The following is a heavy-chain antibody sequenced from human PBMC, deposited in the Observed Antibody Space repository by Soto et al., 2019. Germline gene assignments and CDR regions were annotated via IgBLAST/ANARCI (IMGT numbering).Heavy chain of an antibody. V-gene: IGHV4-4*07. J-gene: IGHJ5*02. Sequence: PSETLSLTCTVSNASISNFYWNWIRQPAGKGLEWIGRIHGSGSATSNPSLRSRVTLSVATSKNQFSLKVNSVTGADTAVNYWARSSHKESWFDPWGQGTLVTVSS. D-gene: IGHD6-13*01. CDR3: ARSSHKESWFDP. CDR2: IHGSGSA. CDR1: NASISNFY.